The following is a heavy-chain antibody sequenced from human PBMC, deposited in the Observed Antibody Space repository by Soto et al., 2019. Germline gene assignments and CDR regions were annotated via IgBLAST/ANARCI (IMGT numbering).Heavy chain of an antibody. D-gene: IGHD3-3*01. CDR3: ARGGRVTIFGVVTL. Sequence: EVQLMESGGRLVQPGGSLRLSCAASGFPFSDYSMNWVRQAPGKRLEWISYISSSSSTIYYADSVKGRFTISRDKAKISLYLQINTLRAEDTAVYYCARGGRVTIFGVVTLWGQGTLVTVPS. V-gene: IGHV3-48*01. J-gene: IGHJ4*02. CDR1: GFPFSDYS. CDR2: ISSSSSTI.